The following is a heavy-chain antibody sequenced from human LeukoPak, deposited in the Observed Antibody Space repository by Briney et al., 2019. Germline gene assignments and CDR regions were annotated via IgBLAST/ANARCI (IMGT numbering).Heavy chain of an antibody. V-gene: IGHV3-53*01. Sequence: QPGGSLRLSCAASGFTVSSNYMSWVRQAPGKGLEWVSVIYSGGSTYYADSVKGRFTISRDNSKNTLYLQMNSLRAEDTAVYYCASSSDCSSGSCYSPLDSWGQGTLVTVSS. CDR3: ASSSDCSSGSCYSPLDS. J-gene: IGHJ4*02. D-gene: IGHD2-15*01. CDR1: GFTVSSNY. CDR2: IYSGGST.